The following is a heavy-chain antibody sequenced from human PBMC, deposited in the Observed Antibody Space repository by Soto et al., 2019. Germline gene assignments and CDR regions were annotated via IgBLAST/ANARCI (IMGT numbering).Heavy chain of an antibody. CDR2: IYPSDSDT. CDR1: GYNFAGYW. V-gene: IGHV5-51*01. J-gene: IGHJ5*02. CDR3: ARGGPVTLPLDA. D-gene: IGHD3-10*01. Sequence: GESLKISCKGSGYNFAGYWIAWVRQMPGKGLELMGIIYPSDSDTRYRPSFQGQVTISADKSISSAYLQWSSLRASDTAMYYCARGGPVTLPLDAWGQGTLVTVSS.